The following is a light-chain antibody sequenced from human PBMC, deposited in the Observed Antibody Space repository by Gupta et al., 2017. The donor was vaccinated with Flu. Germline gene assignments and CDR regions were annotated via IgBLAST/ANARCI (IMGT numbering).Light chain of an antibody. J-gene: IGLJ3*02. CDR2: DTS. Sequence: QAVVTQEPSLTVSPGGTVTLTCGSDTGAVTSGHYPYWFQQKPGQAPRTFIFDTSDKHSWTPARFSGSLLGGKAALTLSGAQPEDEADYYCLLSYNDVRVLGGGTKLTVL. CDR3: LLSYNDVRV. V-gene: IGLV7-46*01. CDR1: TGAVTSGHY.